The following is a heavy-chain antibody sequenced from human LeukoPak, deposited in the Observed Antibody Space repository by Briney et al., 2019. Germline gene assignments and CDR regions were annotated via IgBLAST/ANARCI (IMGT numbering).Heavy chain of an antibody. CDR1: GITFSNAW. CDR3: TTYSSGSRPF. J-gene: IGHJ4*02. D-gene: IGHD6-19*01. CDR2: IYRSSNGETT. Sequence: GGSLRLSCAASGITFSNAWMTWVRQAPGKGLEWVGRIYRSSNGETTDYGAPVKGRFTMSRDDSKNTLYLQMNSLKTEDTAVYYCTTYSSGSRPFWGQGTLVTVSS. V-gene: IGHV3-15*01.